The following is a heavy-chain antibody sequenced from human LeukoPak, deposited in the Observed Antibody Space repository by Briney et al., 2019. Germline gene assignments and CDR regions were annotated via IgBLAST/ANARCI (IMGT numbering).Heavy chain of an antibody. V-gene: IGHV3-7*01. J-gene: IGHJ4*02. Sequence: GGSLRLSCAASGFTFITYWMGWVRPAPGKGLGWVANINEDGSEKYYVDSVKGRFTISRDNARNSLYVQMSSLRPEDTAVYYCTRTSGDPFDYWGQGTLVTVSS. CDR3: TRTSGDPFDY. D-gene: IGHD4-17*01. CDR2: INEDGSEK. CDR1: GFTFITYW.